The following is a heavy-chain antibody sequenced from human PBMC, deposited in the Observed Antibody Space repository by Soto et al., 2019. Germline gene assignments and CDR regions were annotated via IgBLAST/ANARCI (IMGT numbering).Heavy chain of an antibody. CDR2: ISAYNGNT. D-gene: IGHD6-13*01. J-gene: IGHJ4*02. Sequence: QVQLVQSGAEVKKPGASVKVSCKASGYTFTSYGISWVRQAPGQGLEWMGWISAYNGNTNYAQKLQGRVTMTTDTTTSKTYMELRSLSSDDTAVYYCAKTYSPFDYWGQGTLVTGSS. CDR1: GYTFTSYG. CDR3: AKTYSPFDY. V-gene: IGHV1-18*01.